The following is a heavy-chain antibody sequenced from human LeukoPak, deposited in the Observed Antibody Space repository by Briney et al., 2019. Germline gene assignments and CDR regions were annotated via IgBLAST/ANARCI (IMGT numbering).Heavy chain of an antibody. CDR3: ARGRRYCSSGSCYSSWFDP. V-gene: IGHV4-4*07. CDR1: GGSISSYY. D-gene: IGHD2-15*01. Sequence: PSETLSLTCTVSGGSISSYYWSWIRQPAGKGPEWIGRIYTSGSTNYNPSLKSRITMSVDTSKNQFSLKLNSVTAADTAVYYCARGRRYCSSGSCYSSWFDPWGRGTLVTVSS. CDR2: IYTSGST. J-gene: IGHJ5*02.